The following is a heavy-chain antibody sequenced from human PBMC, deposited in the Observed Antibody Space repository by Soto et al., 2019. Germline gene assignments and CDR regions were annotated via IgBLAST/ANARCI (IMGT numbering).Heavy chain of an antibody. CDR1: GFTFSSYS. CDR2: ISSSSSYI. V-gene: IGHV3-21*01. D-gene: IGHD3-22*01. Sequence: PGGSLRLSCAASGFTFSSYSMNWVRQAPGKGLEWVSSISSSSSYIYYADSVKGRFTISRDNAKNSLYLQMNSLRAEDTAVYYCARDDDSSGYLVPDYWGQGPLVTVSS. J-gene: IGHJ4*02. CDR3: ARDDDSSGYLVPDY.